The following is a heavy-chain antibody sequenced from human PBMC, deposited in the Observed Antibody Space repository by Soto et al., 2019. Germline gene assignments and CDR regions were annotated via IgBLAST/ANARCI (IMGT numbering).Heavy chain of an antibody. V-gene: IGHV3-30-3*01. CDR3: ARGGYCNSTSCYRFGMDV. D-gene: IGHD2-2*03. CDR1: GFTFSSYS. CDR2: ISYDGANK. Sequence: GGSLRLSCAASGFTFSSYSMHWVRQAPGKGLEWVAVISYDGANKYYADSVKGRFTISRDSSKNTLYLQMNSLRGEDTAVYFCARGGYCNSTSCYRFGMDVWGQGTTVTVSS. J-gene: IGHJ6*02.